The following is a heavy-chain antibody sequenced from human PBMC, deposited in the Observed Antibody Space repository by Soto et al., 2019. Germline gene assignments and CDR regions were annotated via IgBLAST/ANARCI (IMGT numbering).Heavy chain of an antibody. CDR2: IYYSGST. J-gene: IGHJ3*02. CDR3: ARVHYYYDSSGDYAFDI. CDR1: GGSISSGGYY. D-gene: IGHD3-22*01. Sequence: PSETLSLACTVSGGSISSGGYYWSWILQHPGKGLEWIGYIYYSGSTYYNPSLKSRVTISVDTSKNQFSLKLSSVTAADTAVYYCARVHYYYDSSGDYAFDIWGQGTMVTVSS. V-gene: IGHV4-31*03.